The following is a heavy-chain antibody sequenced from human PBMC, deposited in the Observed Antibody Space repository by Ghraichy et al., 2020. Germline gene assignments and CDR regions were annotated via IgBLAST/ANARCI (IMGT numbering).Heavy chain of an antibody. CDR2: IKQDGSEK. CDR3: ARDRGVVPFDY. J-gene: IGHJ4*02. D-gene: IGHD3-3*01. V-gene: IGHV3-7*03. Sequence: LSLTCAASGFTFSSYWMSWVRQAPGKGLEWVANIKQDGSEKYYVDSVKGRFTISRDNAKNSLYLQMNSLRAEDTAVYYCARDRGVVPFDYWGQGTLVTVSS. CDR1: GFTFSSYW.